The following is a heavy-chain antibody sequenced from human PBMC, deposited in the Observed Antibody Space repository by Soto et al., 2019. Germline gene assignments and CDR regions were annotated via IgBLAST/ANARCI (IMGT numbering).Heavy chain of an antibody. V-gene: IGHV1-24*01. CDR2: SDPEDGET. CDR3: ATFRLGGYYHTSGYYGMDI. D-gene: IGHD3-22*01. J-gene: IGHJ6*01. Sequence: WPQQAKEKGREGMGGSDPEDGETIYAQKFQGRVTMTEDTSTDTAYMELSTLRSEDTAVYYCATFRLGGYYHTSGYYGMDIRGQGTTLTLSS.